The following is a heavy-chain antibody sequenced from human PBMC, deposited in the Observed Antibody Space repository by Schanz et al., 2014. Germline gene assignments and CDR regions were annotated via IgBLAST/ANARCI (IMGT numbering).Heavy chain of an antibody. Sequence: EVQLVESGGGLVRPGGSLRLSCAASGFAFSTYSMNWVRQTPGKGLEWVSYIGRNGKIHYADSVRGRFTISRDDAKNSLYLQMNNLRGEDTAVYYCAKEKEEVAADGSFFDYWGQGTLVTVSS. J-gene: IGHJ4*02. D-gene: IGHD6-13*01. CDR3: AKEKEEVAADGSFFDY. CDR2: IGRNGKI. V-gene: IGHV3-48*01. CDR1: GFAFSTYS.